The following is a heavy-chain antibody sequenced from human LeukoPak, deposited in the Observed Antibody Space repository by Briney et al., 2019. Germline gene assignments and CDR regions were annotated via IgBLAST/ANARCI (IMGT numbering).Heavy chain of an antibody. D-gene: IGHD3-16*01. Sequence: GGSLRLSCAASGFTFSDYSMNRVRQAPGKGLEWVSYISSSSNTIYYADSVKGRFTISRDNSKFTLYLQMNSLRAEDTAVYYCAKFWGGLDYWGQGTLVTVSS. V-gene: IGHV3-48*01. CDR3: AKFWGGLDY. CDR2: ISSSSNTI. CDR1: GFTFSDYS. J-gene: IGHJ4*02.